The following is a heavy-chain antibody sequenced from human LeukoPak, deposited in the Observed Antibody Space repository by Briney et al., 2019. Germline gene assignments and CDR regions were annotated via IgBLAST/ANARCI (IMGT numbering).Heavy chain of an antibody. CDR3: ARGKNYYDSSGYYPKGFCWFDP. Sequence: GGSLRLSCVVSGLSFSDSYMTWIRQTPGMGLESLAYISGMGHDIYYADSVKGRFTISRDNAKNSLYLQMNSLRAEDTAVYYCARGKNYYDSSGYYPKGFCWFDPWGQGTLVTVSS. V-gene: IGHV3-11*04. CDR2: ISGMGHDI. J-gene: IGHJ5*02. D-gene: IGHD3-22*01. CDR1: GLSFSDSY.